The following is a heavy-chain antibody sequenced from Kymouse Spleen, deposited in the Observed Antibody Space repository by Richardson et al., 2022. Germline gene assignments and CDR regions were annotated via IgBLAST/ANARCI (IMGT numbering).Heavy chain of an antibody. V-gene: IGHV6-1*01. J-gene: IGHJ3*02. D-gene: IGHD2-8*01. CDR3: ARGGYCTNGVCSDAFDI. CDR1: GDSVSSNSAA. CDR2: TYYRSKWYN. Sequence: QVQLQQSGPGLVKPSQTLSLTCAISGDSVSSNSAAWNWIRQSPSRGLEWLGRTYYRSKWYNDYAVSVKSRITINPDTSKNQFSLQLNSVTPEDTAVYYCARGGYCTNGVCSDAFDIWGQGTMVTVSS.